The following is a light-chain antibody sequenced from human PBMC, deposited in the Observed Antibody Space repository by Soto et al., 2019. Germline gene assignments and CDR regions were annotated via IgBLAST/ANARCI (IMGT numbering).Light chain of an antibody. CDR3: QQYNNWRPRDT. Sequence: IVMMKSPAALALSPGERATPSXRVSQSLIITLSWSQQKPGXAXRLLXXXASXRATGIPPRFSGSGSGTEFNLTTRSLQSEDFAAYYCQQYNNWRPRDTFGQGTRLEIK. CDR1: QSLIIT. V-gene: IGKV3-15*01. CDR2: XAS. J-gene: IGKJ5*01.